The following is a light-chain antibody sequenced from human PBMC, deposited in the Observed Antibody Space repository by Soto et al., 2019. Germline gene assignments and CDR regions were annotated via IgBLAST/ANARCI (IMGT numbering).Light chain of an antibody. J-gene: IGLJ1*01. CDR2: DVS. V-gene: IGLV2-14*03. CDR1: RSDVGGDNY. Sequence: QSVLTPPASVSWSPGQSITISSNGNRSDVGGDNYVSWYQQHPDKAPRLMIYDVSNRPSGVSDRFSGSKAGDTASLTISGLQAEDEADYYCTSFTSRHTYVFGTGTKVTVL. CDR3: TSFTSRHTYV.